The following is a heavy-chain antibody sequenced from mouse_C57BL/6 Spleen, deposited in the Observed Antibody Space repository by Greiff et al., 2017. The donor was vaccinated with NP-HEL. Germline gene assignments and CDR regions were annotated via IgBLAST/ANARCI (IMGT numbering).Heavy chain of an antibody. Sequence: EVQLQQSGPVLVKPGASVKMSCKASGYTFTDYYMNWVKQSPGKSLEWIGVINPYNGGTSYNQKFKGKATLTVDKSSSTAYMELNSLTSEDSAVYYCARDDYDVPFAYWGQGTLVTVSA. J-gene: IGHJ3*01. CDR1: GYTFTDYY. V-gene: IGHV1-19*01. D-gene: IGHD2-4*01. CDR3: ARDDYDVPFAY. CDR2: INPYNGGT.